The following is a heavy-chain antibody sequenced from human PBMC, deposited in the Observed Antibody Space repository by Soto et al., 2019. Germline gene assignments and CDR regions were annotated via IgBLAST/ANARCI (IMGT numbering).Heavy chain of an antibody. Sequence: PGGSLRLSCAASGFTFSNAWMSWVRQAPGKGLEWVGRIKSKTDGGTTDYAAPVKGRVTISREDAKNTLYLQMNSLKTEDTAVSYCTTDRPITMGRGVRGGDYYYIDVWGKGTTVTVSS. CDR3: TTDRPITMGRGVRGGDYYYIDV. CDR2: IKSKTDGGTT. D-gene: IGHD3-10*01. V-gene: IGHV3-15*01. CDR1: GFTFSNAW. J-gene: IGHJ6*03.